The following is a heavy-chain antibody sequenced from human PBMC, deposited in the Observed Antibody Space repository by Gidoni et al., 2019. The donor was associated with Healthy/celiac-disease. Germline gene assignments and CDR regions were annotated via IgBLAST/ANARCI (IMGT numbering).Heavy chain of an antibody. CDR3: AKGGGLAGYYMDV. D-gene: IGHD3-16*01. V-gene: IGHV3-23*01. CDR2: ISGSGVSK. CDR1: GVHFSSYA. Sequence: EVPLLECGGGLVQPGGSLRLPWRASGVHFSSYAMSGVRQAPGKGLGWVSAISGSGVSKYYADSVKGLFTISSDNSKNTLFLQMNSLRAEATAVYYCAKGGGLAGYYMDVWGKGTTVTVSS. J-gene: IGHJ6*03.